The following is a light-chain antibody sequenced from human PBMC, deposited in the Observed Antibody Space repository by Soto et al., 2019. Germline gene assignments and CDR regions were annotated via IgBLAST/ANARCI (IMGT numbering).Light chain of an antibody. J-gene: IGLJ3*02. V-gene: IGLV1-44*01. CDR3: AAWEGSMKVV. Sequence: QSVLTQPPSASGTPGQRVTISCSGSSSNIGSNTVNWYQQLPGTAPHLLIYSNNQRPSGVPDRFSGSKSGTSASLAISGLQAEDEADYYCAAWEGSMKVVFGGGTKLTVL. CDR1: SSNIGSNT. CDR2: SNN.